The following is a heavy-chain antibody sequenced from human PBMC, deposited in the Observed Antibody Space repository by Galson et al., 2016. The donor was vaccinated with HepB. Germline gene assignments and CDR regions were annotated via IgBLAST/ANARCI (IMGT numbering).Heavy chain of an antibody. J-gene: IGHJ6*03. CDR1: GFTFSDYY. V-gene: IGHV3-11*06. D-gene: IGHD6-13*01. CDR3: ARVQQLDYYYYYMDV. CDR2: ISSTSRYT. Sequence: SLRLSCAASGFTFSDYYMTWIRQAPGKGLEWVSYISSTSRYTNYADSLKSRFTVSRGNAKNSLYLQMHSLRAEDTAVYYCARVQQLDYYYYYMDVWGKGTTVTVSS.